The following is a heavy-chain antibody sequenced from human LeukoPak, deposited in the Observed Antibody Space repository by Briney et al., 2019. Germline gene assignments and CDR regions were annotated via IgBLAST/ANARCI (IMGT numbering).Heavy chain of an antibody. V-gene: IGHV1-8*03. CDR1: GYTFTSYD. J-gene: IGHJ4*02. D-gene: IGHD3-10*01. CDR2: MNPNSGNT. CDR3: ARVSYYGSEGDY. Sequence: ASVKVSCKAFGYTFTSYDINWVRQATGQGLEWMGWMNPNSGNTGYAQKFQGRVTITRNTSISTAYMELSSLRSEDTAVYYCARVSYYGSEGDYWGQGTLVTVSS.